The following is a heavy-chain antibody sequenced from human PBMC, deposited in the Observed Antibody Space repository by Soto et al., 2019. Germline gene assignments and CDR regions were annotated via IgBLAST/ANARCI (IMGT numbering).Heavy chain of an antibody. Sequence: LRLSSASSEVXFGGYGLNWFLHDPGNGLEWVSGISGGCEDTSYADSVKGRFTVSRDNSRNTLYLQMNSLRAEDTAVYYCAKDSVNYDLLKDYYYYFDTPGQGNLVTV. V-gene: IGHV3-23*01. J-gene: IGHJ5*02. CDR3: AKDSVNYDLLKDYYYYFDT. CDR1: EVXFGGYG. D-gene: IGHD3-9*01. CDR2: ISGGCEDT.